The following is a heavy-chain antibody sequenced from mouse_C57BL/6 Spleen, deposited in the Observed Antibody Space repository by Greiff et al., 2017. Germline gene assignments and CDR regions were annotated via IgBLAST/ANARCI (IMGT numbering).Heavy chain of an antibody. CDR2: IYPGDGDT. V-gene: IGHV1-82*01. CDR3: ARIYDGYFGYAMYY. J-gene: IGHJ4*01. Sequence: QVQLKESGPELVKPGASVKISCKASGYAFSSSWMNWVKQRPGKGLEWIGRIYPGDGDTNYNGKFKGKATLPADKSSSTAFMQLSSLTSEDSAVSFCARIYDGYFGYAMYYWGQGTSVTVSS. CDR1: GYAFSSSW. D-gene: IGHD2-3*01.